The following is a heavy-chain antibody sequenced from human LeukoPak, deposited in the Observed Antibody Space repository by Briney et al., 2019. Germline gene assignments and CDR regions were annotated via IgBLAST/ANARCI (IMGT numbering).Heavy chain of an antibody. CDR3: ARDHDEILTGYKNWFDT. D-gene: IGHD3-9*01. CDR1: GGSIRGYY. J-gene: IGHJ5*02. CDR2: IYSSGST. Sequence: SETLSLTCNVSGGSIRGYYWSWIRQPPGKGLEWIGYIYSSGSTNYNPSLKSRVTMSVDTSKNQFSLKVSSVTAADTAVYYCARDHDEILTGYKNWFDTWGQGTLVTVSS. V-gene: IGHV4-59*01.